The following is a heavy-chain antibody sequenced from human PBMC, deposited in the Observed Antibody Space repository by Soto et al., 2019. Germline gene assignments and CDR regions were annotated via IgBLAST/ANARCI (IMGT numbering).Heavy chain of an antibody. V-gene: IGHV4-59*01. J-gene: IGHJ5*02. Sequence: PSETLSLTCTVSGGSISGYYWSWIRQPPGKGLEWIGYIYCTGNTIYNPSLNSRVTMSVDTSKNQFPLHLNYVTDADKAVYYCARGGASSKWLDPWGQGTLVTVSS. D-gene: IGHD3-10*01. CDR2: IYCTGNT. CDR1: GGSISGYY. CDR3: ARGGASSKWLDP.